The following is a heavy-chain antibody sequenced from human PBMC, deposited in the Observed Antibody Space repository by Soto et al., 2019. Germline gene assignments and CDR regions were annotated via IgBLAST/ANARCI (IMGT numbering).Heavy chain of an antibody. CDR1: GFTFSRYW. Sequence: GWSLRLSCAASGFTFSRYWMSWVRQAPGKGLEWVANIKQDGSEKYYVDSVKGRFTISRDNAKNSLYLQMNSLRAEDTAVYYCARDGIEYYYGSGSYSNDYWGQGTLVTVSS. CDR3: ARDGIEYYYGSGSYSNDY. J-gene: IGHJ4*02. V-gene: IGHV3-7*01. D-gene: IGHD3-10*01. CDR2: IKQDGSEK.